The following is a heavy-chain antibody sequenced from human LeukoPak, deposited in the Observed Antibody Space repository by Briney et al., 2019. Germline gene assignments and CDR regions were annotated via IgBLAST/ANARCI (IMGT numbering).Heavy chain of an antibody. D-gene: IGHD3-22*01. Sequence: GGSLRLSCAASGFTFSNNWMHWVRQAPGKGLVWVSRVNSDGRTTTYADSVKGRFTISRDNAKNTLYLQMNSLRAEDTAVYYCAMIKEGWGQGTLVTVSS. CDR3: AMIKEG. CDR1: GFTFSNNW. V-gene: IGHV3-74*01. J-gene: IGHJ4*02. CDR2: VNSDGRTT.